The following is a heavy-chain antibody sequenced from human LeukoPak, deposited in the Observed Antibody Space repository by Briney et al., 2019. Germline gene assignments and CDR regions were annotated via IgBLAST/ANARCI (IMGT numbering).Heavy chain of an antibody. CDR1: GFTFSSYW. V-gene: IGHV3-7*01. D-gene: IGHD1-26*01. Sequence: RGSLRLSCAASGFTFSSYWMSWVRQPPGRGLEWVANINQDGSEKYYVDSVKGRFTISRDNAKNSLYLQMNSLRAEDTAVYYCSRDRVVGPTEFDYWGQGTLVTVSS. CDR3: SRDRVVGPTEFDY. J-gene: IGHJ4*02. CDR2: INQDGSEK.